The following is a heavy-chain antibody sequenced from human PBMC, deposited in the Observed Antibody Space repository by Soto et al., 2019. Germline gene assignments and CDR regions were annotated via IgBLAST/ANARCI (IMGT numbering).Heavy chain of an antibody. CDR2: FIPILDTP. J-gene: IGHJ4*02. CDR1: GDPFTSYA. Sequence: QVQLVQSGAEVKKPGSSVKVSCKTSGDPFTSYAISWVRQAPGQGLEWVGGFIPILDTPNYAQKFQGRLTITADESTSTLYMQLSSLRSGDTAIYYCAREHEFYFDYWGQGTLVTVS. D-gene: IGHD3-10*01. V-gene: IGHV1-69*11. CDR3: AREHEFYFDY.